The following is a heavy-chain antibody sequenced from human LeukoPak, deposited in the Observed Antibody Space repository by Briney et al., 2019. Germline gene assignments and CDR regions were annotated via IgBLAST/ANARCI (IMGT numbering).Heavy chain of an antibody. D-gene: IGHD5-24*01. J-gene: IGHJ6*03. CDR3: ARGRLQYNYYMDV. CDR2: IHSDGRST. Sequence: GGSLRLSCAASGFTFGTYWMHCVRQAPAKGLVWVSRIHSDGRSTSHADSVKGRFTISRDNAKNTLHLQMNSLRAEDTAVYYCARGRLQYNYYMDVWGKGTTVTVSS. CDR1: GFTFGTYW. V-gene: IGHV3-74*01.